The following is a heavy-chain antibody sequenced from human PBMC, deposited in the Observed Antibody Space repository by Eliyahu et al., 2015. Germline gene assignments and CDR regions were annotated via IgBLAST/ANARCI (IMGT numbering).Heavy chain of an antibody. D-gene: IGHD6-19*01. CDR2: ISGNGDEI. J-gene: IGHJ4*02. CDR1: GFTFTDYA. Sequence: EVQLLESGGGLVQPGGSLRLSCAASGFTFTDYAMSWVRQAPGKGLEWVSDISGNGDEIYYADSVKGRFTISRDNSRNTVYLEMNSLRVEDTALYYCVKAGYFSGWYLDYWGQGTLVTVSS. CDR3: VKAGYFSGWYLDY. V-gene: IGHV3-23*01.